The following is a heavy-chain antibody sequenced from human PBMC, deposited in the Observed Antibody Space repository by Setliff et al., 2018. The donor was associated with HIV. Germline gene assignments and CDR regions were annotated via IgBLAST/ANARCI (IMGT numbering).Heavy chain of an antibody. J-gene: IGHJ6*03. D-gene: IGHD6-6*01. CDR2: IYYSYSSGST. CDR1: GDSISSSSYY. Sequence: PSETLSLTCSVSGDSISSSSYYWGWIRQPPGKGLEWIGSIYYSYSSGSTYYNPSLKSRVTISVDTSKNQFSLKLSSVTAADTAVYYCARGRYSSSFHYYYMDVWGKGTTVTVSS. CDR3: ARGRYSSSFHYYYMDV. V-gene: IGHV4-39*01.